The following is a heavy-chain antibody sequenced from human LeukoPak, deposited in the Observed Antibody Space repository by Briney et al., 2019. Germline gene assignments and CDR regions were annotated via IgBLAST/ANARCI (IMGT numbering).Heavy chain of an antibody. V-gene: IGHV3-48*03. CDR3: ARDRRFWSGYCELGWFDP. J-gene: IGHJ5*02. Sequence: GGSLRLSCAASGFTFSSYEMNWVRQAPGKGLEWVSYISSSGSTIYYADSVKGRFTISRDNAKNSLYLQMNSLRAEDTAVYYCARDRRFWSGYCELGWFDPWGQGTLVTVSS. D-gene: IGHD3-3*01. CDR1: GFTFSSYE. CDR2: ISSSGSTI.